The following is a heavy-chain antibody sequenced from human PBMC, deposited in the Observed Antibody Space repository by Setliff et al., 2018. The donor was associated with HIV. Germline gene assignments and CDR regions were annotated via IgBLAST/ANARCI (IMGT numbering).Heavy chain of an antibody. CDR2: VFYTGTT. CDR1: GYSIRDNFF. Sequence: SPTLSLTCAVSGYSIRDNFFWGWVRQPPGKGLAWIGSVFYTGTTYYNPSLKSRVTLSLDTSKNQFSLELTSVTAADTAVYYCARHDCGGDCSINWFDPWGQGTLVTVSS. V-gene: IGHV4-38-2*01. J-gene: IGHJ5*02. CDR3: ARHDCGGDCSINWFDP. D-gene: IGHD2-21*02.